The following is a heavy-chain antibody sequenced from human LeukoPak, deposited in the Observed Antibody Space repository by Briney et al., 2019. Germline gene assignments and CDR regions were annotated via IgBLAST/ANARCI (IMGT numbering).Heavy chain of an antibody. CDR3: ARDGPAQMVDLDY. CDR2: IHPNNGDT. Sequence: ASVKVSCRASGYTFSGTGWYLYWLRQAPGQGLECMGWIHPNNGDTAYAQKFEGRVAMTRDTSISTAYMELRRLRPDDTAVYFCARDGPAQMVDLDYWGQGTLVTVSS. J-gene: IGHJ4*02. V-gene: IGHV1-2*02. CDR1: GYTFSGTGWY. D-gene: IGHD3-10*01.